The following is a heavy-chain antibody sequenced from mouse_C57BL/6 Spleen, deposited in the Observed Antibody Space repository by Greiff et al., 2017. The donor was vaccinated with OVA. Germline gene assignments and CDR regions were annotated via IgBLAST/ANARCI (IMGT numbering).Heavy chain of an antibody. CDR3: ARNGDYYGSSPSYAMDY. CDR1: GFSLTSYG. D-gene: IGHD1-1*01. CDR2: IWSGGST. J-gene: IGHJ4*01. Sequence: VKVEESGPGLVQPSQSLSITCTVSGFSLTSYGVHWVRQSPGQGLEWLGVIWSGGSTDYNAAFISRLSISKDNSKSQVFFKMNSLQADDTAIYYCARNGDYYGSSPSYAMDYWGQGTSVTVSS. V-gene: IGHV2-2*01.